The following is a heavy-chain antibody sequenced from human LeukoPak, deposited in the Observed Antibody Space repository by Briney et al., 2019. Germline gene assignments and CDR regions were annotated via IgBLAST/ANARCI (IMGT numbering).Heavy chain of an antibody. J-gene: IGHJ6*03. D-gene: IGHD3-16*01. CDR1: GFTFSSYA. CDR3: AKAPRFGDHAAEYFYYYMDV. CDR2: IPRNGGST. Sequence: GGALRLSCAASGFTFSSYAMSWVRQAPGKGLEWVSSIPRNGGSTYYADSVKGRFTISRDNSKNTLYVQMNSLRDDDTAVYYCAKAPRFGDHAAEYFYYYMDVWGKGTTVTVSS. V-gene: IGHV3-23*01.